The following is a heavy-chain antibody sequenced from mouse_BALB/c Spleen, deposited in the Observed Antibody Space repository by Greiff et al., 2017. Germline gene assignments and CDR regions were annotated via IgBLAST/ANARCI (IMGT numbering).Heavy chain of an antibody. D-gene: IGHD1-1*01. CDR2: IDPENGNT. J-gene: IGHJ1*01. Sequence: VQLQQSGAELVRPGALVKLSCKASGFNIKDYYMHWVKQRPEQGLEWIGWIDPENGNTIYDPKFQGKASITADTSSNTAYLQLSSLTSEDTAVYYCARRSSYGYFDVWGAGTTVTVSS. CDR3: ARRSSYGYFDV. V-gene: IGHV14-1*02. CDR1: GFNIKDYY.